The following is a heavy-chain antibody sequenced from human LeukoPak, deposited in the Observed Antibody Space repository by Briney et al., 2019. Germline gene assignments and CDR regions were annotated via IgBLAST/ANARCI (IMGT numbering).Heavy chain of an antibody. Sequence: SVKLPCNASGGTFSSYAISWVRQAPGQGLEWMGGIIPIFGTASYAQKFQGRVTITADESTSTAYMELSSLRSEETAVYYCARGYCSSTSCYVGLDVWGKGTTVNVSS. CDR3: ARGYCSSTSCYVGLDV. J-gene: IGHJ6*04. D-gene: IGHD2-2*01. V-gene: IGHV1-69*13. CDR1: GGTFSSYA. CDR2: IIPIFGTA.